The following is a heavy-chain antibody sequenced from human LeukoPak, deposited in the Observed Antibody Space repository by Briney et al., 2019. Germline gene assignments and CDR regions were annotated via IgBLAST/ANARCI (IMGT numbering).Heavy chain of an antibody. D-gene: IGHD1-26*01. Sequence: PGGSLRLSCAASGFTFSGSAVHWVRQSSGKGLEWVGHIDKKDNLYATAYAESVKGRFTISRDDSKDTAFLHMDSLKTEDTALYYCTWDRGTYNWFDPWGQGTLVTVSS. CDR2: IDKKDNLYAT. CDR1: GFTFSGSA. V-gene: IGHV3-73*01. CDR3: TWDRGTYNWFDP. J-gene: IGHJ5*02.